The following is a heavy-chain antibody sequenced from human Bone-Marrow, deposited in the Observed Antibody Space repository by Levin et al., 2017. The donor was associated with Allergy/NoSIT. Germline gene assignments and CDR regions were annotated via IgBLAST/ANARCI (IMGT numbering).Heavy chain of an antibody. J-gene: IGHJ3*02. Sequence: SETLSLTCAVYGGSFSGYYWSWIRQPPGKGLEWIGEINHSGSTNYNPSLKSRVTISVDTSKNQFSLKLSSVTAADTAVYYCANDVRGAFDIWGQGTMVTVSS. D-gene: IGHD3-16*01. CDR2: INHSGST. V-gene: IGHV4-34*01. CDR3: ANDVRGAFDI. CDR1: GGSFSGYY.